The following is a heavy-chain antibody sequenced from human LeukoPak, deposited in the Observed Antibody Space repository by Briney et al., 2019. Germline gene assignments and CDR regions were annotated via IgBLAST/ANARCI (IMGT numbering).Heavy chain of an antibody. V-gene: IGHV4-4*07. J-gene: IGHJ3*02. CDR1: GDSISRYY. Sequence: SETLSLTCTVSGDSISRYYWSWIRQPAGKGLEWIGRIYSSGSTNYNPSLKSRVTLSVDSSKNQFSLKLSSVTAADTAVYYCARAPEGDIVVVPAAISTSVGLAFDIWGQGTMVTVSS. CDR2: IYSSGST. CDR3: ARAPEGDIVVVPAAISTSVGLAFDI. D-gene: IGHD2-2*02.